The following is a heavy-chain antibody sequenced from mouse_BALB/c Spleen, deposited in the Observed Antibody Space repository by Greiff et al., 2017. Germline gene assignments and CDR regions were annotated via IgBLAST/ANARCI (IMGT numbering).Heavy chain of an antibody. J-gene: IGHJ4*01. CDR1: GFAFSSYD. Sequence: EVKLVESGGGLVKPGGSLKLSCAASGFAFSSYDMSWVRQTPEKRLEWVAYISSGGGSTYYPDTVKGRFTISRDNAKNTLYLQMSSLKSEDTAMYYCARQPYDYVAMDYWGQGTSVTVSS. CDR2: ISSGGGST. CDR3: ARQPYDYVAMDY. V-gene: IGHV5-12-1*01.